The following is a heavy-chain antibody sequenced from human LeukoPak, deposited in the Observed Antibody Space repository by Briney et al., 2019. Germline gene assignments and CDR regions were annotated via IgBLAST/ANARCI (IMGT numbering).Heavy chain of an antibody. D-gene: IGHD3-22*01. CDR3: AKDPTGGQYYYDSHDLDY. CDR1: GFIFSDYT. J-gene: IGHJ4*02. V-gene: IGHV3-23*01. Sequence: PGGSLRLSCVASGFIFSDYTMNWVRQAPGKGLEWISYIRGSDVMSYADSVKGRFTISRDNSKNTLYLQMNSLRAEDTAVYYCAKDPTGGQYYYDSHDLDYWGQGTLVTVSS. CDR2: IRGSDVM.